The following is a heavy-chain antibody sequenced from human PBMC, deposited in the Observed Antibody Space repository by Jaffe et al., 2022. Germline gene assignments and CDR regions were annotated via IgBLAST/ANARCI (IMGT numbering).Heavy chain of an antibody. Sequence: EVQLVESGGGLVQPGGSLRLSCAASGFTVSSNYMSWVRQAPGKGLEWVSVIYSGGSTYYADSVKGRFTISRDNSKNTLYLQMNSLRAEDTAVYYCQCTMVRGVIHSFDAFDIWGQGTMVTVSS. D-gene: IGHD3-10*01. CDR2: IYSGGST. CDR3: QCTMVRGVIHSFDAFDI. V-gene: IGHV3-66*02. J-gene: IGHJ3*02. CDR1: GFTVSSNY.